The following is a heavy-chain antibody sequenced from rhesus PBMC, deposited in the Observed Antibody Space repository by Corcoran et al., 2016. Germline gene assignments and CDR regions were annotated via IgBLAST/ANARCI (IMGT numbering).Heavy chain of an antibody. CDR3: TRIRPAYFDY. J-gene: IGHJ4*01. D-gene: IGHD3-22*01. Sequence: EVQLAESGGGLVQPGGSLSRSCAASGFTVSSYWMSWVRQAPGKGLEWLSDIYGSTMYYGDSVKGRFTISRDNAKNSLYLQMNSLRAEDTAVYYCTRIRPAYFDYWGQGVLVTVSS. V-gene: IGHV3-11*01. CDR2: IYGSTM. CDR1: GFTVSSYW.